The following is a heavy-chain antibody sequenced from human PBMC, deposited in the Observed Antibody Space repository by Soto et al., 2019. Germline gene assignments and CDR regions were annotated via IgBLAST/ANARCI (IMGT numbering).Heavy chain of an antibody. J-gene: IGHJ4*02. D-gene: IGHD6-13*01. Sequence: GVLRLSCAASGFTFNNFAMHWVRQAPGKGLEWVAVISYDGGDKYYADSVKGRFTISRDNSKNTLYLQMNGLRAEDTAVYYCARDLSTGAADYYFDYWGQGALVTVSS. CDR2: ISYDGGDK. CDR3: ARDLSTGAADYYFDY. V-gene: IGHV3-30*03. CDR1: GFTFNNFA.